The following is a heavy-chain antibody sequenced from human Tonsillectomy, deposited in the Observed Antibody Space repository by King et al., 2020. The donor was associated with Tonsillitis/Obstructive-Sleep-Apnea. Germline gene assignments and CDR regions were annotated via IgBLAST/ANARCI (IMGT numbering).Heavy chain of an antibody. V-gene: IGHV3-33*06. D-gene: IGHD3-10*01. Sequence: VQLVESGGGVVQPGRSLRLSCAASGFTFSSYGMHWVRQAPGKGLEWVAVIWYDGSNKYYADSVKGRFTISRDNSKNTLYLQMNSLRAEDTAVYYCAKEYGSALYYFYYCGQGTPVTVSS. J-gene: IGHJ4*02. CDR3: AKEYGSALYYFYY. CDR1: GFTFSSYG. CDR2: IWYDGSNK.